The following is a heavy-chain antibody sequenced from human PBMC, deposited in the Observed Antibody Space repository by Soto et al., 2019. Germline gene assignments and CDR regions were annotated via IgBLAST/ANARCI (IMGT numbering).Heavy chain of an antibody. V-gene: IGHV4-31*03. D-gene: IGHD1-26*01. J-gene: IGHJ6*02. CDR1: GGSTSSGGYY. Sequence: QVQLQESGPGLVKPSQTLSLTCSVSGGSTSSGGYYWSWIRQHPGKGLEWIAHIHHSGSTNYNPSLRSRVTISVDTSKREFSLNLTSVTAADTAVYYCARGDSGSYLREGLGYYYVMDIWGQGTTVTVSS. CDR2: IHHSGST. CDR3: ARGDSGSYLREGLGYYYVMDI.